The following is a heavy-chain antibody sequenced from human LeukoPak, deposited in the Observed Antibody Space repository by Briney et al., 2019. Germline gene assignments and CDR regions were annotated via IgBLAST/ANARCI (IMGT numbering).Heavy chain of an antibody. CDR1: GGSFSGYY. V-gene: IGHV4-34*01. D-gene: IGHD2-21*01. J-gene: IGHJ6*03. CDR3: AXXXXSGSICYSPMDV. CDR2: INHSGST. Sequence: PSETLSLTCAVYGGSFSGYYWSWIRQPPGKGLEWIGEINHSGSTNYNPSLKSRVTISVDTSKNQFSLKVSSVTAADTAVYYFAXXXXSGSICYSPMDVWGTGTTVTVSS.